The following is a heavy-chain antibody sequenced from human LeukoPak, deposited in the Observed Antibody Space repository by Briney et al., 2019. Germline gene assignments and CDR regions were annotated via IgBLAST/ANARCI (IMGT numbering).Heavy chain of an antibody. CDR1: GGSISSYY. CDR3: AKDRGYYYDSSGYKDY. Sequence: SETLSLTCTVSGGSISSYYWSWIRQPAGKGLEWIGRIYTSGSTNYNPSLESRVTVSVDTSKNQFSLKLSSVTAADTAVYYCAKDRGYYYDSSGYKDYWGQGTLVTVSS. D-gene: IGHD3-22*01. CDR2: IYTSGST. J-gene: IGHJ4*02. V-gene: IGHV4-4*07.